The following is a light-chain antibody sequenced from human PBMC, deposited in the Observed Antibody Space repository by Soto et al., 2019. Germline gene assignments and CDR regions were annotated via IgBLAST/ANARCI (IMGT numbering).Light chain of an antibody. CDR1: QGISSW. V-gene: IGKV1-12*01. J-gene: IGKJ4*01. CDR3: KQANSFPLT. Sequence: DVQIHPSSSFVSAFLGDRLPPTVPPSQGISSWLAWYQQKPGKAPKLLIYGASSLRSGVPSRFSGSGSGTDFTLTISSLQTEAFATYYCKQANSFPLTFGGGTEVDIK. CDR2: GAS.